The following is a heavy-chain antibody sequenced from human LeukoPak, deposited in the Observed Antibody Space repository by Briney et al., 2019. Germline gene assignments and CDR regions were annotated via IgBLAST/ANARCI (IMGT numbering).Heavy chain of an antibody. CDR2: ISYEGSNK. J-gene: IGHJ5*02. V-gene: IGHV3-30*18. D-gene: IGHD4-17*01. CDR3: AKGARGDTVTSIVGLNWFDP. Sequence: GRSLRLSCAASGFTFSSYGMHWVRQAPGKGLEWVAVISYEGSNKYYADSVKGRFTISRDNSKNTLYLQMNSLRAEDTAVYYCAKGARGDTVTSIVGLNWFDPWGQGTLVTVSS. CDR1: GFTFSSYG.